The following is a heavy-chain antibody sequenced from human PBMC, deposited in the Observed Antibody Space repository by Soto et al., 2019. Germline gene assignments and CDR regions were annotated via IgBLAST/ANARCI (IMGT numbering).Heavy chain of an antibody. V-gene: IGHV4-59*01. Sequence: SETLSVTCTVSGGSISSYYWSWIRQPPGKGLEWIGYIYYSGSTNYNPSLKSRVTISVDTSKNQFSLKLSSVTAADTAVYYCARVIGYCSGGSCYSIPGGYYYYIDVWGKGTTVTVSS. CDR2: IYYSGST. CDR3: ARVIGYCSGGSCYSIPGGYYYYIDV. D-gene: IGHD2-15*01. J-gene: IGHJ6*03. CDR1: GGSISSYY.